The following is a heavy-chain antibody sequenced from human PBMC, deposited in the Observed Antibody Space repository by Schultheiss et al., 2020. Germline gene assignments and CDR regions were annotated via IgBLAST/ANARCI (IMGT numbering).Heavy chain of an antibody. D-gene: IGHD7-27*01. CDR3: ARDHNLRKTGDSLDY. CDR2: INSDGSST. Sequence: GESLKISCAASGFTFSSYWMHWVRQAPGKGLVWVSRINSDGSSTSYADSVKGRFTISRDNAKNTLYLQMNSLRAEDTAVYYCARDHNLRKTGDSLDYWGQGTLVTVSS. CDR1: GFTFSSYW. V-gene: IGHV3-74*01. J-gene: IGHJ4*02.